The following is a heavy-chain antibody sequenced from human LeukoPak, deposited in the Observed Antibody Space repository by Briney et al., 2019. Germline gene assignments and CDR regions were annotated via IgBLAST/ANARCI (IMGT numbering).Heavy chain of an antibody. CDR3: ARGLVVPAAMGFDY. D-gene: IGHD2-2*01. V-gene: IGHV3-21*01. Sequence: TGGSLRLSCAASGSTFSSYAMNWVRQAPGKGLEWVSSVSSSSTNKFYADSVKGRFTISRDDAKNSLYLQMNSLRVEDTAVYYCARGLVVPAAMGFDYWGQGTLVTVSS. J-gene: IGHJ4*02. CDR2: VSSSSTNK. CDR1: GSTFSSYA.